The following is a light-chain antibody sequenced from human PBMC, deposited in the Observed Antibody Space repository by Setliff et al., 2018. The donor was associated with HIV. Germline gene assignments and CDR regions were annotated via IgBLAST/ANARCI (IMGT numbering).Light chain of an antibody. CDR2: DVT. J-gene: IGLJ1*01. Sequence: QSALTQPASVSGSPGQSITISCTGTSSDVGGYNYVSWYQQHPGKAPKLMIYDVTNRPSGVSSRFSGSKSGDTASLTISGLQAEDEADYYCSSYTSSSNARFVFGTGTKVTVL. V-gene: IGLV2-14*01. CDR1: SSDVGGYNY. CDR3: SSYTSSSNARFV.